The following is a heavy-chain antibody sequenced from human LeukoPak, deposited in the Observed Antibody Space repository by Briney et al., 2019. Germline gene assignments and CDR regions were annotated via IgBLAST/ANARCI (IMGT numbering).Heavy chain of an antibody. D-gene: IGHD6-13*01. CDR3: ARAAAAGSRVLDY. V-gene: IGHV1-69*04. Sequence: SMKVSCKASGGTFSSYAISWVRQAPGQGLEWMGRIIPILGIANYAQKFQGRVTITADKSTTTAYMELSSLRSEDTAVYYCARAAAAGSRVLDYWGQGTLVTVSS. CDR2: IIPILGIA. J-gene: IGHJ4*02. CDR1: GGTFSSYA.